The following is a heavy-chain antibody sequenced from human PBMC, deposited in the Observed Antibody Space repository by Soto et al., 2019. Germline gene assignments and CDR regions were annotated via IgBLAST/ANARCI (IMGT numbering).Heavy chain of an antibody. J-gene: IGHJ5*02. D-gene: IGHD4-17*01. CDR1: GGSFSGYY. V-gene: IGHV4-34*01. Sequence: SETLSLTCAVSGGSFSGYYWSWIRQPPGKGLEWIGEINHTGGTNYNPSLKSRVTISADTSKNQFSLKLSSVTAADTAVYYCARRQTALGDYEATHWFDPWGQGTLVTVSS. CDR2: INHTGGT. CDR3: ARRQTALGDYEATHWFDP.